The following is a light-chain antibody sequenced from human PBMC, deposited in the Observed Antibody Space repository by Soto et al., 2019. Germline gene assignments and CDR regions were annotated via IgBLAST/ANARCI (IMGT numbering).Light chain of an antibody. J-gene: IGKJ2*03. CDR1: HSISNY. V-gene: IGKV1-39*01. CDR3: QQSYSTPYS. Sequence: DIQMIQSPSSLSACVGDRVTITCRASHSISNYLNWYQQKPGKAPNLLIYTASSLQSGVPSRFSGSGSGTDFTLTISSLQPEDFATYYCQQSYSTPYSFGQGTKVDI. CDR2: TAS.